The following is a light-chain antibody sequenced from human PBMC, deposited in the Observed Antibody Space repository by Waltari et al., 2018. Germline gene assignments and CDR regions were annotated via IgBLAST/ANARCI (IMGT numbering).Light chain of an antibody. CDR1: QSVSRT. CDR3: QHYVRLPAT. J-gene: IGKJ1*01. V-gene: IGKV3-20*01. CDR2: GAS. Sequence: DIVLTQSPGTLSLSPGERATLSCTASQSVSRTLAWYQQKPSQAPRLLIFGASTRATGIPVRFSGSGSVTDVSLTISRLEPEDFAVYYCQHYVRLPATFGQGTKVESK.